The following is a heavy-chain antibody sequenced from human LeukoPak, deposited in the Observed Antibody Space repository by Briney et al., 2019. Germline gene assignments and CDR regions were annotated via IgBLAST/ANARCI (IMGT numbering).Heavy chain of an antibody. V-gene: IGHV1-18*01. CDR1: GYAFTSYG. D-gene: IGHD3-22*01. CDR2: ISAYNGNT. J-gene: IGHJ5*02. CDR3: ARVYYDSSGYYWNWFDP. Sequence: ASVKVSCKASGYAFTSYGISWVRQAPGQGLEWMGWISAYNGNTNYAQKLQGRVTMTTDASTSTAYMELGSLRSDDTAVYYCARVYYDSSGYYWNWFDPWGQGTLVTVSS.